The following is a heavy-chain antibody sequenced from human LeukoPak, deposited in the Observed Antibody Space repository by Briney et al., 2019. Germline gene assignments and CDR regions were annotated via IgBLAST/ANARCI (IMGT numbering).Heavy chain of an antibody. J-gene: IGHJ4*02. CDR3: ARENSGSYREFDY. D-gene: IGHD1-26*01. CDR1: GGPISSYY. V-gene: IGHV4-4*07. CDR2: IYTSGST. Sequence: PSETLSLTCTVSGGPISSYYWSWIRQPAGKGLEWIGRIYTSGSTNYNASFKSRVSMSVDTSKNQFSLKLSSVTAADTAVFHCARENSGSYREFDYWGQGTLVTVSS.